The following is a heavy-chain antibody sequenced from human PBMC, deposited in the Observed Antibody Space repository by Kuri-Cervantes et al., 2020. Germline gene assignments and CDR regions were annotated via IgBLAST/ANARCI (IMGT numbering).Heavy chain of an antibody. CDR2: IKSKTDGGTT. J-gene: IGHJ4*02. CDR3: TRDGIAEESY. D-gene: IGHD6-13*01. Sequence: GGSLRLSCAASGFTFSNDWMSWVRQAPGKGLEWVGHIKSKTDGGTTDYAAPVKGRFTISRDDSKNTLYLKMNSLKTEDTAVYYCTRDGIAEESYWGQGTLVTVSS. CDR1: GFTFSNDW. V-gene: IGHV3-15*01.